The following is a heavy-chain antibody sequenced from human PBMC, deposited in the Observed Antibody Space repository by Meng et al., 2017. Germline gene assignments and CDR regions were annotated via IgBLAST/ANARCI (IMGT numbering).Heavy chain of an antibody. V-gene: IGHV1-3*01. J-gene: IGHJ5*02. CDR3: ARDKLKTFDP. CDR1: GYSFTSYS. CDR2: INAGNGNT. Sequence: QLLLERSGVQLKKPAPSVKVVCKASGYSFTSYSMHWLRQAPGQRLEWMEWINAGNGNTKYSQKFQGRVTFTRDTSASTAYMELSSLRSEDTAVYYCARDKLKTFDPWGQGTLVTVSS.